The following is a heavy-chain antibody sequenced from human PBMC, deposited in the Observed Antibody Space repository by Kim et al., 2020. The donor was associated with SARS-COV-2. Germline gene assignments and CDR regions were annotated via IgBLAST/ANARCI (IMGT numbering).Heavy chain of an antibody. CDR1: AGSISTYY. CDR2: VYYTGST. V-gene: IGHV4-59*01. J-gene: IGHJ2*01. D-gene: IGHD3-16*01. CDR3: ARDWGTTAQWYFDL. Sequence: SETLSLTCTVSAGSISTYYWSWIRQPPGKGLEWIGFVYYTGSTNYNPSLKSRVTMSVDTSKNQFSLKLSSVTTADTALYYCARDWGTTAQWYFDLWGRGTLVPVSS.